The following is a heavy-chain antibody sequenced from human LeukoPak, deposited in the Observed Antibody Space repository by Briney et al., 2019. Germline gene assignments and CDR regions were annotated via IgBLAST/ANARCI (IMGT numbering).Heavy chain of an antibody. CDR2: IWYDGSNK. Sequence: GGSLRLSCATSGFTFSRYGMHWVRQAPGKGLGWVAVIWYDGSNKYYADSVKGRLTISRDDSKNTLYLQMNSLRAEDTAVYFCTRGSGLVVRGDFFDYWGQGTLVTVSS. V-gene: IGHV3-33*01. D-gene: IGHD3-10*01. CDR3: TRGSGLVVRGDFFDY. J-gene: IGHJ4*02. CDR1: GFTFSRYG.